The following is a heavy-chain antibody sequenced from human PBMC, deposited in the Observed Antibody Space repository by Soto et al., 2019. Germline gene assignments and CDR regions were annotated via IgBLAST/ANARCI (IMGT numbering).Heavy chain of an antibody. CDR2: IYYSGST. D-gene: IGHD2-15*01. CDR3: ARHSPETNYCSGGSCYFDY. V-gene: IGHV4-39*01. Sequence: SETLSLTCTVSGGSISSSSYYWGWIRQPPGKGLEWIGSIYYSGSTYYNPSLKSRVTISVDTSKNQFSLKLSSVTAADTAVYYCARHSPETNYCSGGSCYFDYWGQGTLVTVSS. J-gene: IGHJ4*02. CDR1: GGSISSSSYY.